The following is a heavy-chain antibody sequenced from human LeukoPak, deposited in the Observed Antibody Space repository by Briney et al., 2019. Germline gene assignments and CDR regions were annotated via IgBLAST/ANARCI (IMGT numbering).Heavy chain of an antibody. Sequence: PGASLRLSCAASGFTFSSYAMSWVRQAPGKGLEWVSAISGSGGSTYYADSVKGRFTISRDNSKNTLYLQMNSLRAEDTSFYQAENGIRDFDWLLLGYFDYWGQGTLVTVSS. V-gene: IGHV3-23*01. J-gene: IGHJ4*02. D-gene: IGHD3-9*01. CDR3: ENGIRDFDWLLLGYFDY. CDR2: ISGSGGST. CDR1: GFTFSSYA.